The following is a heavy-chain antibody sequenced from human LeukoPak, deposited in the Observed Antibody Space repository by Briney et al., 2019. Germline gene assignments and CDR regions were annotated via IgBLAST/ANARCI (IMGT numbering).Heavy chain of an antibody. CDR2: MFYSGTT. V-gene: IGHV4-39*01. Sequence: PSETLSLTCTVSGASVISSNYCWGWVRQPPGKGLEWIGSMFYSGTTYTNPSLKSRVTISVDMSKNQFFLNLSSVTAADTAVYHCARHSRGYSSSWYYFDHWGQGTLVTVSS. J-gene: IGHJ4*02. D-gene: IGHD6-13*01. CDR1: GASVISSNYC. CDR3: ARHSRGYSSSWYYFDH.